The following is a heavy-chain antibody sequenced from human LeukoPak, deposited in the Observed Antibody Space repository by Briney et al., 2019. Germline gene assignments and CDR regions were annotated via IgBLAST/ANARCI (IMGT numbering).Heavy chain of an antibody. V-gene: IGHV3-30*18. J-gene: IGHJ4*02. CDR1: GFTFSSYG. D-gene: IGHD6-19*01. CDR2: ISYDGSNK. Sequence: PGGSLRLSCAASGFTFSSYGMHWVRQAPGKGLEWVAVISYDGSNKYYADSVKGRFTISRDNSKNTLYLQMNSLRAEDTAVYYCAKDSGSGWSLDYWGQGTLVTVSS. CDR3: AKDSGSGWSLDY.